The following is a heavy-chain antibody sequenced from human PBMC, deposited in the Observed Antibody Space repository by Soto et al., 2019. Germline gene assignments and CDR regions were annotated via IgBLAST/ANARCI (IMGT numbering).Heavy chain of an antibody. CDR3: ASVPRIAAAGNDAFDI. D-gene: IGHD6-13*01. CDR2: INSDGRST. J-gene: IGHJ3*02. V-gene: IGHV3-74*01. CDR1: GFTFSSYW. Sequence: GGSLRLSCAASGFTFSSYWMHWVRQAPGKGLVWVSRINSDGRSTSYADSVKGRFTISRDNAKNTLYLQMNSLRAEDTADYYCASVPRIAAAGNDAFDIWGQGTMVTVSS.